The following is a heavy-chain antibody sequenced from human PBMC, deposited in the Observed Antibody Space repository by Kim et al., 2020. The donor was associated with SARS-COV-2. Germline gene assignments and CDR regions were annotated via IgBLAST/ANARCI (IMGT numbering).Heavy chain of an antibody. J-gene: IGHJ4*02. Sequence: SETLSLTCTVSGGSISSYYWSWIRQPPGKGLEWIGYIYYSGSTNYNPSLKSRVTISVDTSKNQFSLKLSSVTAADTAVYYCARGDYYDSSGYYNYWGQGTLVTVSS. D-gene: IGHD3-22*01. CDR1: GGSISSYY. V-gene: IGHV4-59*01. CDR2: IYYSGST. CDR3: ARGDYYDSSGYYNY.